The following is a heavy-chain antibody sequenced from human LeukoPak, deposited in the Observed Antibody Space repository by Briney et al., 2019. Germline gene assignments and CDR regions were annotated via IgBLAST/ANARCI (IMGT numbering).Heavy chain of an antibody. CDR2: IRYDGSNK. J-gene: IGHJ4*02. V-gene: IGHV3-30*02. CDR3: AKDQGDHYDSSGYYYGFDY. CDR1: GFTFSSYG. Sequence: GGSLRLSCAASGFTFSSYGMHWVRQAPGKGLEWVAFIRYDGSNKYYADSVKGRFTISRDNSKNTLYLQMNSLRAKDTAVYYCAKDQGDHYDSSGYYYGFDYWGQGTLVTVSS. D-gene: IGHD3-22*01.